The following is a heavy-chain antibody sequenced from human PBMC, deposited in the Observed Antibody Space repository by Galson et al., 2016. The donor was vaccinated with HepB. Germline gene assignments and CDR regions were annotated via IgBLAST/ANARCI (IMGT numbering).Heavy chain of an antibody. CDR2: IYWDDDK. Sequence: PALVKPPQTLTLTCTFSGFSLSTGGVGVGWIRQPPGKALEWLALIYWDDDKRYRPSLKSRLTITKDTSKNQVVLTMTNLDPLDTSTYYCAHRASEYRSGRRVGFDDWGPGTLVTVSS. CDR3: AHRASEYRSGRRVGFDD. CDR1: GFSLSTGGVG. D-gene: IGHD6-25*01. J-gene: IGHJ4*02. V-gene: IGHV2-5*02.